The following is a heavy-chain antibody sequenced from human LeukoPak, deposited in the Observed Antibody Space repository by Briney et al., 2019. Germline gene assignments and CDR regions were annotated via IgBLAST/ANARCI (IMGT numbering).Heavy chain of an antibody. D-gene: IGHD2-21*02. J-gene: IGHJ4*02. CDR2: INPNSGGT. V-gene: IGHV1-2*02. Sequence: ASVKVSCKASGYTFTGYYMHWVRQAPGQGLEWMGWINPNSGGTNYAQKFQGRVTMTRDTSISTAYMELSSLRSEDTAVYYCASVLYCGADCYSGRYFFDYWGQGTLVTVSS. CDR3: ASVLYCGADCYSGRYFFDY. CDR1: GYTFTGYY.